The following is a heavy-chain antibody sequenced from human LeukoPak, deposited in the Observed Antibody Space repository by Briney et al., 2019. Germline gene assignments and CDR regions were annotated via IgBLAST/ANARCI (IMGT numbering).Heavy chain of an antibody. CDR1: GGSISSNIYY. CDR3: AREGGDYGGNSQFWYFDL. CDR2: IHYSGST. J-gene: IGHJ2*01. Sequence: SETLSLTCTVSGGSISSNIYYWGWIRQPPGKGLEWIGSIHYSGSTYYNPSLKSRVTISVDTSKNQFSLKLSSVTAADTAVYYCAREGGDYGGNSQFWYFDLWGRGTLVTVSS. D-gene: IGHD4-23*01. V-gene: IGHV4-39*07.